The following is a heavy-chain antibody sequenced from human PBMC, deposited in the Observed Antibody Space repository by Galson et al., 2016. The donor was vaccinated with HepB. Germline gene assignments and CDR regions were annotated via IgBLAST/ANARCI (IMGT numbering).Heavy chain of an antibody. CDR3: AHVLGYCGGDTCYNWFDP. CDR1: GGSLNSFMYH. D-gene: IGHD2-21*02. V-gene: IGHV4-39*01. CDR2: ISYNGST. Sequence: SESLSLTCSVSGGSLNSFMYHWAWIRQPPGKGLDWVGTISYNGSTFYNPSLKSRVTISVDTSRNQFSLNLRSVTTADTAIYYCAHVLGYCGGDTCYNWFDPWGRGTLVSVSS. J-gene: IGHJ5*02.